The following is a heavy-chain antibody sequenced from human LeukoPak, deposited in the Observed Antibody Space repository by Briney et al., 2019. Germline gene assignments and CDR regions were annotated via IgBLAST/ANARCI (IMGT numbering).Heavy chain of an antibody. Sequence: KASETLSLTCTVSGGSISSDDYYWSWIRQPPGKGLEWIGYIYYSGSTYYNPSLKSRVTISVDMSKNQFSLKLSSVTAADTAVYYCARVHYGSGSLYYYYYYMDVWGKGTTVTVSS. CDR2: IYYSGST. CDR3: ARVHYGSGSLYYYYYYMDV. CDR1: GGSISSDDYY. D-gene: IGHD3-10*01. J-gene: IGHJ6*03. V-gene: IGHV4-30-4*08.